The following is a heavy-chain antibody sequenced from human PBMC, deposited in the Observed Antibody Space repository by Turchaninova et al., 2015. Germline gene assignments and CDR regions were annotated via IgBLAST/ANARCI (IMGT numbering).Heavy chain of an antibody. CDR2: IKEDGGGK. CDR1: GFTFSSYW. CDR3: ARGARSXYGVXX. Sequence: EVQLVESGGGLVQPGGSLRLSCAASGFTFSSYWMNWVRPAPGKGLEWVANIKEDGGGKNXXEIVXXRFXXXRDXAKNAXXLQXXXLRAEDTAXXYCARGARSXYGVXXWGQGXLVNXSS. V-gene: IGHV3-7*01. J-gene: IGHJ4*02. D-gene: IGHD6-13*01.